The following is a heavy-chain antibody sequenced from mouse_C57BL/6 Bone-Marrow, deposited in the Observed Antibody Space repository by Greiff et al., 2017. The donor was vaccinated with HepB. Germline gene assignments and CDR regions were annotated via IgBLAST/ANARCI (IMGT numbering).Heavy chain of an antibody. Sequence: VHLVESGAELARPGASVKLSCKASGYTFTSYGISWVKQRTGQGLEWIGEIYPRSGNTYYNEKFKGKATLTADKSSSTAYMELRSLTSEDSAVYFCAEDTTVVPYAMDYWGQGTSVTVSS. V-gene: IGHV1-81*01. J-gene: IGHJ4*01. D-gene: IGHD1-1*01. CDR2: IYPRSGNT. CDR1: GYTFTSYG. CDR3: AEDTTVVPYAMDY.